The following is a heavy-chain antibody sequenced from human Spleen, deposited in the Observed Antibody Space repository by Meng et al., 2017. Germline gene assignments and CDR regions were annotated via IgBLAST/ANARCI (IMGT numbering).Heavy chain of an antibody. V-gene: IGHV3-30*01. D-gene: IGHD3-10*01. CDR3: ARDSSYGSGSYFPPWYYYYGMDV. Sequence: GESLKISCAASGFTFSSYAMHWVRQAPGKGLEWVAVISYDGSNKYYADSVKGRFTISRDNSKNTLYLQMNSLKAEDTAVYYCARDSSYGSGSYFPPWYYYYGMDVWGQGTTVTVSS. CDR2: ISYDGSNK. CDR1: GFTFSSYA. J-gene: IGHJ6*02.